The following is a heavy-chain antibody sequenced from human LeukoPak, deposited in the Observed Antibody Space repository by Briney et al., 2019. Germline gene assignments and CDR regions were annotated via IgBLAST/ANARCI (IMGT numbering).Heavy chain of an antibody. CDR2: ISSSGSTI. D-gene: IGHD3-10*01. Sequence: PGGSLRLSCAASGFTFSDYYMSWIRQAPGKGLEWVSYISSSGSTIYYADSVKGRFTISRDNAKNSLYLQMNSLRAEDTAVYYCAREESYGSGSYYPHWGQGTLVTVSS. V-gene: IGHV3-11*04. CDR3: AREESYGSGSYYPH. J-gene: IGHJ4*02. CDR1: GFTFSDYY.